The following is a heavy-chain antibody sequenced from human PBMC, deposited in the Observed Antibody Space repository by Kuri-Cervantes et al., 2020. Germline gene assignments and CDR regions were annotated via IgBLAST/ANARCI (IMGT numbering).Heavy chain of an antibody. V-gene: IGHV3-9*01. J-gene: IGHJ3*02. D-gene: IGHD6-13*01. CDR1: GFTFDDYA. CDR2: ISWNSGSI. Sequence: SLMISWAASGFTFDDYAMHWVRQAPGKGLEWVSGISWNSGSIGYADSMKGRFTISRDNAKNSLYLQMNSLRAEDTAVYYCAKGTELVPHDGAFDIWGQGTMVTVSS. CDR3: AKGTELVPHDGAFDI.